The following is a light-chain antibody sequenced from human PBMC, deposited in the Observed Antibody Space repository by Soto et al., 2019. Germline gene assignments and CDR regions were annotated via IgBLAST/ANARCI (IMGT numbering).Light chain of an antibody. CDR2: DVS. V-gene: IGKV3-20*01. J-gene: IGKJ1*01. Sequence: EIVLTQSPGTLALSPGXRATLSCRASQTLRSGYLAWYQHKPGQAPRLLIYDVSSRTTGIPDRFSGSGSGTDFTLTISRLEPEDFAVYYCHQYGSSPRAFGQGTKV. CDR3: HQYGSSPRA. CDR1: QTLRSGY.